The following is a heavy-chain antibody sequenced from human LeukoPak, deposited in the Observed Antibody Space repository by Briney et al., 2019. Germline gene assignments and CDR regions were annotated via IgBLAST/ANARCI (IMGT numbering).Heavy chain of an antibody. CDR3: ANPYGGGNAFDY. V-gene: IGHV3-23*01. D-gene: IGHD4-17*01. CDR1: GFTFSSYA. Sequence: PGGSLRLSCAASGFTFSSYAMSWVRQAPGKGLEWVSSITGSGGSTYYADSVKGRFSISRDNSKNTLYLQMNSLRADDTAVYYCANPYGGGNAFDYWGQGTLVTVSS. CDR2: ITGSGGST. J-gene: IGHJ4*02.